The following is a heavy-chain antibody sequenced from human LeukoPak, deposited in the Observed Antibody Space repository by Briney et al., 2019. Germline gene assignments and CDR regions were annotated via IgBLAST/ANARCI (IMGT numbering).Heavy chain of an antibody. D-gene: IGHD2-2*01. Sequence: GGSLRLSCAASGFTFSSYGMHWVRQAPGKGLEWVAVIWYDGSNKYYADSVKGRFTISRDNSKNTLYLQMNSLRAEDTAVYYCARDTDIVVVPAASWGIYYYYGMDVWGQGTTVTVSS. J-gene: IGHJ6*02. CDR2: IWYDGSNK. CDR1: GFTFSSYG. V-gene: IGHV3-33*01. CDR3: ARDTDIVVVPAASWGIYYYYGMDV.